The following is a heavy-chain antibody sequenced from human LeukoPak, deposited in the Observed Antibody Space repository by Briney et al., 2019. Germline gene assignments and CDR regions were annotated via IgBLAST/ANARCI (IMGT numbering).Heavy chain of an antibody. CDR3: ATDRSTDY. CDR1: GFTFSSYA. D-gene: IGHD1-14*01. Sequence: GRSLRLSCAASGFTFSSYAMHWVRQAPGKGLEWVAVISYDGSNKYYADSVKGRFTSSRDNSKNTLYLQMNSLTAEDTAVYYCATDRSTDYWGQGTLVTVSS. V-gene: IGHV3-30*04. CDR2: ISYDGSNK. J-gene: IGHJ4*02.